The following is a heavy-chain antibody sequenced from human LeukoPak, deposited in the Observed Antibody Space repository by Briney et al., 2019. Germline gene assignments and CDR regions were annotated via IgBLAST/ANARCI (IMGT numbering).Heavy chain of an antibody. J-gene: IGHJ5*02. Sequence: GGSLRLSCAASGFTFSDYYMSWIRQAPGKGLEWVSYISSSGSTIYYADSVKGRFTISRDNAKDSLYLQMNSLRAEDTAVYYCARDSSGWKYNWFDPWGQGALVTVSS. CDR3: ARDSSGWKYNWFDP. V-gene: IGHV3-11*01. CDR1: GFTFSDYY. CDR2: ISSSGSTI. D-gene: IGHD6-19*01.